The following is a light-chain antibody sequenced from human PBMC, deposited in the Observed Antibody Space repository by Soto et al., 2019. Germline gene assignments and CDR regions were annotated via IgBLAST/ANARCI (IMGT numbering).Light chain of an antibody. Sequence: EVVLTQSPATLSLSPGEKATLSCRASQSISTFLAWYQQKPGLAPRLLIYDASNRATGIPDRFSGSGSGTDFTLTISSLEPEDFAVYYCQQRSIWPPWTFGQGTKVEIK. CDR1: QSISTF. CDR3: QQRSIWPPWT. J-gene: IGKJ1*01. CDR2: DAS. V-gene: IGKV3-11*01.